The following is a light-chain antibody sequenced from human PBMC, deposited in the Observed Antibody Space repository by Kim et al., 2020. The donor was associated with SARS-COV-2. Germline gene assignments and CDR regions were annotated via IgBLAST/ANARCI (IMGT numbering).Light chain of an antibody. V-gene: IGLV3-19*01. J-gene: IGLJ2*01. CDR1: GLRNFY. Sequence: AVGQTVRITCRGYGLRNFYASWHQQKQGQAPVVVVYGRNNRPTGVPDRFSGSSSRNTAYLIITGVQTEDEADYYCNSRDSSGNLVLFGGGTQLTVL. CDR3: NSRDSSGNLVL. CDR2: GRN.